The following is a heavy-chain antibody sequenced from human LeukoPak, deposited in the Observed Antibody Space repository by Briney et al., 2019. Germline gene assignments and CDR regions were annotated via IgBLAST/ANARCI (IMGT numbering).Heavy chain of an antibody. D-gene: IGHD6-19*01. Sequence: GGSLRLSCAASGFTFXSYXXXWVRXAXXXXXXXXSAISGSGGSTYYADSVKGRFTISRDNSKNTLYLQMNSLRAEDTAVYYCAKAKFSGRYLFDYWGQGTLVTVSS. V-gene: IGHV3-23*01. CDR3: AKAKFSGRYLFDY. CDR2: ISGSGGST. J-gene: IGHJ4*02. CDR1: GFTFXSYX.